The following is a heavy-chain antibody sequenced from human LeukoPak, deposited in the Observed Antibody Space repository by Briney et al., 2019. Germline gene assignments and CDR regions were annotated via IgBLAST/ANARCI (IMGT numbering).Heavy chain of an antibody. Sequence: ASVKVSCKASGYTFTGYYMHWVRQVPRQGLECMGRITPSRGGTNYAQKFQGRVTMTRDTSISTAYMELSRLRSDDTAVYYCARDLLTLGYYDFWSGYRGMDVWGQGTTVTVSS. CDR3: ARDLLTLGYYDFWSGYRGMDV. V-gene: IGHV1-2*06. D-gene: IGHD3-3*01. CDR1: GYTFTGYY. CDR2: ITPSRGGT. J-gene: IGHJ6*02.